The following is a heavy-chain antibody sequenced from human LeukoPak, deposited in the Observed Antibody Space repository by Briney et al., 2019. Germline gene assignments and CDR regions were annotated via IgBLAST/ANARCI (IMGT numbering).Heavy chain of an antibody. V-gene: IGHV3-11*01. J-gene: IGHJ5*02. D-gene: IGHD3-3*01. CDR1: GFTFSDYS. CDR2: ISSSGSTI. Sequence: GGSLRLSCAASGFTFSDYSMSWVRQAPGKGLEWVSYISSSGSTIYYADSVKGRFTISRDNAKNSLYLQMNSLRAEDTAVYYCARNRHYDFWSGPGFDPWGQGTLVTVSS. CDR3: ARNRHYDFWSGPGFDP.